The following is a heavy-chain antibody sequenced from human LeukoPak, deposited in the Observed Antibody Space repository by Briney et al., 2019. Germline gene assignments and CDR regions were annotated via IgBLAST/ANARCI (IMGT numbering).Heavy chain of an antibody. V-gene: IGHV3-30*04. CDR1: GFTFDSYA. Sequence: PGGSLRLSCAPSGFTFDSYAMHWVRQAPGKGQEWVALISYDGGNQNYADSVKGRFTISRDNAKNMLYLQMNSLRPEDTAVYYCARDPPFSSGWSQNHFDHWGQGTLVTVSS. CDR3: ARDPPFSSGWSQNHFDH. J-gene: IGHJ4*02. CDR2: ISYDGGNQ. D-gene: IGHD6-19*01.